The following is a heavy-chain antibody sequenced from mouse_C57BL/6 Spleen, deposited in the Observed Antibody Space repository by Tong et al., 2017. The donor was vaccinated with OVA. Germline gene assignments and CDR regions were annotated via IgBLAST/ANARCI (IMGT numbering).Heavy chain of an antibody. CDR2: INSDGGST. D-gene: IGHD3-3*01. J-gene: IGHJ3*01. CDR3: ARRLFRDGGLFAY. CDR1: KYEFPSHD. V-gene: IGHV5-2*03. Sequence: EKKKYEFPSHDMSWVRKTPEKRLELVAAINSDGGSTYYPDTMERRFIISRDNTKKTLYVQMRSQRYEETDLYYCARRLFRDGGLFAYWGQGTLVT.